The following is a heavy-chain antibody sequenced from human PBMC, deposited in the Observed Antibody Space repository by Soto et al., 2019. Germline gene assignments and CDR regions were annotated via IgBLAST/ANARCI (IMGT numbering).Heavy chain of an antibody. CDR2: IFNSGTT. CDR3: ALALGPTTGLDY. D-gene: IGHD1-26*01. CDR1: GASTVSHYH. V-gene: IGHV4-31*02. Sequence: TLSLTSSVSGASTVSHYHWTWIRQPPGKGLEWMGYIFNSGTTFYNPSLTSRLSISMDTSGNHFSLELRSVTAADTAVYYCALALGPTTGLDYWGQGT. J-gene: IGHJ4*02.